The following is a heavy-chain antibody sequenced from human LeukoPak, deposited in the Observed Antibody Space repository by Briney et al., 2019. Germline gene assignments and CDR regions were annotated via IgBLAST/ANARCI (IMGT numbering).Heavy chain of an antibody. CDR2: INHSGST. J-gene: IGHJ4*02. D-gene: IGHD4-17*01. V-gene: IGHV4-34*01. Sequence: SETLSLTCAVYGGSFSGYYWSWIRQPPGKGLEWIGEINHSGSTHYNPSLKSRVTISVDTSKNQFSLKLSSVTAADTAVYYCAREWNPDYGEPHWGQRTLVTVSS. CDR3: AREWNPDYGEPH. CDR1: GGSFSGYY.